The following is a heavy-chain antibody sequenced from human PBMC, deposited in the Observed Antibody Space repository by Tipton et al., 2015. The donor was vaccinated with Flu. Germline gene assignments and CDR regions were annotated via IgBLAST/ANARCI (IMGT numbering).Heavy chain of an antibody. V-gene: IGHV3-7*01. CDR3: ASVYGPYWVDY. Sequence: SLRLSCAASGFTFSSYWMSWVRQAPGKGLEWVANIKQDGSEKYYVDSVKGRFTISRDNAKNSLYLQMNSLRAEDTAVYYCASVYGPYWVDYWGQGTLVTVSS. CDR1: GFTFSSYW. J-gene: IGHJ4*02. D-gene: IGHD2-8*02. CDR2: IKQDGSEK.